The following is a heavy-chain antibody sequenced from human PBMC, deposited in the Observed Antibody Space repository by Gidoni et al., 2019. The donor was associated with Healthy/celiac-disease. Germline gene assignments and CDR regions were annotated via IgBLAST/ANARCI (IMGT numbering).Heavy chain of an antibody. J-gene: IGHJ6*02. Sequence: EVQLVESGGGLVQPGGSMRLSCAASGFTFSSYWMHWVRQAPGKGLVWVSRINSDGSSTSYADSVKGRFTISRDNAKNTLYLQMNSLRAEDTAVYYCARDHDDFWSGYYYYYYGMDVWGQGTTVTVSS. CDR1: GFTFSSYW. D-gene: IGHD3-3*01. CDR2: INSDGSST. V-gene: IGHV3-74*01. CDR3: ARDHDDFWSGYYYYYYGMDV.